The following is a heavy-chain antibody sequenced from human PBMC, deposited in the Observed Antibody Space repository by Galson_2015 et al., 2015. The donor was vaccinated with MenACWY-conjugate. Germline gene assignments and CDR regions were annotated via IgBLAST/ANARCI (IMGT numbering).Heavy chain of an antibody. CDR2: IYPPDSDT. D-gene: IGHD3-3*01. V-gene: IGHV5-51*01. J-gene: IGHJ4*02. CDR1: EYSFTRFW. Sequence: QSGAEVKKPGESLKISCKDSEYSFTRFWIGWVRQMPGKGLEWMGIIYPPDSDTKYSPSFQGQVTMSADKSITTTYLQWSSLKASDTAMYYCAIAIYDFWSGYSFDYWGQGTQVTVSS. CDR3: AIAIYDFWSGYSFDY.